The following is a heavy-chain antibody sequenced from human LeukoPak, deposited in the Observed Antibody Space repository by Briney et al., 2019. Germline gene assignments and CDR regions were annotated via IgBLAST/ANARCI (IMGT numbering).Heavy chain of an antibody. J-gene: IGHJ4*02. CDR2: ISGSGGST. CDR3: AKGLGGLTTYIDY. D-gene: IGHD4-11*01. CDR1: GFTFSSYA. V-gene: IGHV3-23*01. Sequence: PGGSLRLSCAASGFTFSSYAMSGVRQAPGKGLEGGSAISGSGGSTYYADSVKGRFTISRDNSKNTLYLQMNSLRAEDTAVYYCAKGLGGLTTYIDYWGQGTLVTVSS.